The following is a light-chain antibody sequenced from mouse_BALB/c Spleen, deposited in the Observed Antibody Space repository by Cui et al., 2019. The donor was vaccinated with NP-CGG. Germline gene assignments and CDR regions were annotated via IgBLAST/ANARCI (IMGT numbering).Light chain of an antibody. J-gene: IGLJ1*01. Sequence: QAVVTQESVLTTSPGETVTLTCRSSTGAITTNNYANWVQEKPDHLFTGLIGGTNNRAPGIPARFSGSLIGDKAALTITGAQTEDEAIYFCALWYSNHWMFGGGTKLTVL. CDR2: GTN. V-gene: IGLV1*01. CDR1: TGAITTNNY. CDR3: ALWYSNHWM.